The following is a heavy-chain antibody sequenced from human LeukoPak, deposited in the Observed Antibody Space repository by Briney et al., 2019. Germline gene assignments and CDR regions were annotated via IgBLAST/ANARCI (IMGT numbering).Heavy chain of an antibody. J-gene: IGHJ4*02. CDR1: GGSMSGHY. CDR3: ARSKTGYNYGNFDY. V-gene: IGHV4-59*11. Sequence: SETLSLTCTVSGGSMSGHYWSWIRQAPGKGLEWIGNIYYTGSTNYNPSLKSRVTISVDTSKNQFSLKLSSVTAADTAIYYCARSKTGYNYGNFDYWGQGTLVTDSS. D-gene: IGHD5-18*01. CDR2: IYYTGST.